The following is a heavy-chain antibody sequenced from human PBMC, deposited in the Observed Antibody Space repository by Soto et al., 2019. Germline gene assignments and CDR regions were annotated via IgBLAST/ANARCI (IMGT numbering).Heavy chain of an antibody. CDR3: AKAGSRNHYYYGMVI. V-gene: IGHV3-23*01. Sequence: GGSLRLSCTASGFTIGSYALSWVRQAPGKGLEWVSGISGSGGSTYYADSVKGRFTISRDSSKNTLDLQMNSLTAEDTAVYYCAKAGSRNHYYYGMVIWGQGTTVTVSS. CDR1: GFTIGSYA. J-gene: IGHJ6*02. CDR2: ISGSGGST. D-gene: IGHD2-2*01.